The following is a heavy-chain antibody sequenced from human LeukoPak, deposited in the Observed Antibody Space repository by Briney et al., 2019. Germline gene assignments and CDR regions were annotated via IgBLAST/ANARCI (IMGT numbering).Heavy chain of an antibody. D-gene: IGHD1-26*01. V-gene: IGHV4-39*01. Sequence: SESLSLSCTVSGCTISSSSFYWVWLRPPPGQGLEWSGSIYYGGSTYYNPSLSSLATISVDSTKNQFPQMLSLIADADTVVYYCESLRGGSFGYWGEGTLVTVSS. J-gene: IGHJ4*02. CDR3: ESLRGGSFGY. CDR2: IYYGGST. CDR1: GCTISSSSFY.